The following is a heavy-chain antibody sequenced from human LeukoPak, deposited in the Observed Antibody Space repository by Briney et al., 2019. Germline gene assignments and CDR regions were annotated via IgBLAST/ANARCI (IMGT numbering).Heavy chain of an antibody. CDR2: INPKSGAA. D-gene: IGHD6-13*01. J-gene: IGHJ4*02. CDR1: GYIFSDYY. V-gene: IGHV1-2*02. Sequence: ASVKVSCRASGYIFSDYYMHWVRPAPGQGLEWLGWINPKSGAAAYAQQFRGRVTMTRDTSINTDYMEMKRVTSDDTAVYYCARGAEAETSPLDFWGQGTLVIVS. CDR3: ARGAEAETSPLDF.